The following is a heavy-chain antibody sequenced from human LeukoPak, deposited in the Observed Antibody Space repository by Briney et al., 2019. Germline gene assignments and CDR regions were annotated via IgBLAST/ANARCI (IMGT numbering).Heavy chain of an antibody. CDR1: GGSISSGDYY. D-gene: IGHD3-3*01. CDR3: ARFHGGRDFWWWDY. CDR2: IYYSGST. J-gene: IGHJ4*02. Sequence: PSQTLSLTCTVSGGSISSGDYYWSWIRQPPGKGLEWIGYIYYSGSTYYNPSLKSRVTISVDTSKNQFSLKLSSVTAADTAVYYCARFHGGRDFWWWDYWGQGTLVTVSS. V-gene: IGHV4-30-4*01.